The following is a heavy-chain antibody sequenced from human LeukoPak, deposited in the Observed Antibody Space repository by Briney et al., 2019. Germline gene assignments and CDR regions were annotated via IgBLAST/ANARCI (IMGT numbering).Heavy chain of an antibody. CDR1: GGSISSYY. J-gene: IGHJ4*02. V-gene: IGHV4-59*08. CDR3: ARGWPAYYFDY. D-gene: IGHD2-21*01. CDR2: IYYSGST. Sequence: SETLSLTCTVSGGSISSYYWSWIWQPPGKGLEWIGYIYYSGSTNYNPSLKSRVTISVDTSKNQFSLKLSSVTAADTAVYYCARGWPAYYFDYWGQGTLVTVSS.